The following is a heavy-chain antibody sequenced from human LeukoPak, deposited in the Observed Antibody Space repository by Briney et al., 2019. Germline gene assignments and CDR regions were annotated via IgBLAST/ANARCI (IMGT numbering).Heavy chain of an antibody. V-gene: IGHV4-34*01. Sequence: SETLSLTCAVYGGSFSGYYWSWIRQPPGKGLEWIGGINHSGSTNYNPSLKSRVTISVDTSKNQFSLKLSSVTAADTAVYYCARGDYDILTGYSIANWFDPWGQGTLVTVSS. CDR1: GGSFSGYY. D-gene: IGHD3-9*01. CDR3: ARGDYDILTGYSIANWFDP. J-gene: IGHJ5*02. CDR2: INHSGST.